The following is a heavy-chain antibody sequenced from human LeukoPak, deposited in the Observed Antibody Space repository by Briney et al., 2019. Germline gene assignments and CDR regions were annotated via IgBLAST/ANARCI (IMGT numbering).Heavy chain of an antibody. CDR3: AKEFGYSSGWPGIYYYYMDV. J-gene: IGHJ6*03. D-gene: IGHD6-19*01. V-gene: IGHV3-23*01. CDR2: ISGSGGST. CDR1: GFTFSSYA. Sequence: PGGSLRLSCAASGFTFSSYAMSWVRQAPGKGLEWVSAISGSGGSTYYADSVKGRFTISRDNSKNTLYLQMNSLRAEDTAVYYCAKEFGYSSGWPGIYYYYMDVWGKGTTVTVSS.